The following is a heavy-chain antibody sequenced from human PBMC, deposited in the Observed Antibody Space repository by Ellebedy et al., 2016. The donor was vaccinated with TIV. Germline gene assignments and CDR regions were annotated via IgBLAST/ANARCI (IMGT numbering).Heavy chain of an antibody. CDR3: ARSTYYSDSSGGYYSHY. CDR2: ISGSSLTI. CDR1: GFTFSAYG. D-gene: IGHD3-22*01. V-gene: IGHV3-48*04. J-gene: IGHJ4*02. Sequence: GGSLRLSCAASGFTFSAYGYNWVRQAPGKGLEWISYISGSSLTIYYADSVKGRFTISRDNAQNSLYLQMNGLRAEDTAVYYCARSTYYSDSSGGYYSHYWGQGTLVTVSS.